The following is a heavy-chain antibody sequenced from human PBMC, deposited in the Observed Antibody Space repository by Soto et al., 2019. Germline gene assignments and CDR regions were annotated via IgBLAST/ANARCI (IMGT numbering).Heavy chain of an antibody. CDR2: INPSGGST. V-gene: IGHV1-46*02. Sequence: GASVKVSCKASGYTFNSYYMHWVRQAPGQGLEWMGIINPSGGSTSYAQKFQGRVTMTRDTSTSTVYMELSSLRSEDTAVYYCARTYYDILTGYSPDAFDIWGQGTMVTVSS. CDR3: ARTYYDILTGYSPDAFDI. D-gene: IGHD3-9*01. J-gene: IGHJ3*02. CDR1: GYTFNSYY.